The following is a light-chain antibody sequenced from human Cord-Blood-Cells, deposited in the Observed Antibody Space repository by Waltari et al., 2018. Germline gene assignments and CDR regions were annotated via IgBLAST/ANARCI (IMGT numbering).Light chain of an antibody. CDR2: GAS. V-gene: IGKV3-15*01. J-gene: IGKJ1*01. CDR3: QQYNNWPET. CDR1: QSVSSN. Sequence: EIVMTQSPATLSVSPGERATLSCRASQSVSSNFAWYQQKPGKAPRLLIYGASTRATGIPARFSGSGSGTEFTLTISSLQSEDFAVYYCQQYNNWPETFGQGTKVEIK.